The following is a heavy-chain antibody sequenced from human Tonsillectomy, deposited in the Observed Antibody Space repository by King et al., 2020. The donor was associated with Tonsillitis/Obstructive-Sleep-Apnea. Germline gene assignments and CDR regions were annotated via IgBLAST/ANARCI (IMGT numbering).Heavy chain of an antibody. CDR2: INTYNGNT. Sequence: QLVQSGAEVKKPGASVKVSRKASGYTFINYGVVWVRQAPGQGLEWMGWINTYNGNTNSAQTLPDRVTMTTDTSTSTAYMELRGLRSDDTAMYYCARSLTGDWFDPWGQGTLVTVSS. CDR3: ARSLTGDWFDP. V-gene: IGHV1-18*01. D-gene: IGHD3-9*01. CDR1: GYTFINYG. J-gene: IGHJ5*02.